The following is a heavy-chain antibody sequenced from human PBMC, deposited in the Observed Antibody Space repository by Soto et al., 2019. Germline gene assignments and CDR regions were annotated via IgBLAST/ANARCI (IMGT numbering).Heavy chain of an antibody. CDR2: ISAYNGNT. Sequence: ASVKVSCKASGYTFSSYGISWVRQAPGQGLEWMGWISAYNGNTNYAQKVQGRVTMTTDTSTSTAYVELRSLRSDDTAVYYCARDPSIVGASALDYWGQGTLVTVSS. J-gene: IGHJ4*02. CDR1: GYTFSSYG. V-gene: IGHV1-18*01. CDR3: ARDPSIVGASALDY. D-gene: IGHD1-26*01.